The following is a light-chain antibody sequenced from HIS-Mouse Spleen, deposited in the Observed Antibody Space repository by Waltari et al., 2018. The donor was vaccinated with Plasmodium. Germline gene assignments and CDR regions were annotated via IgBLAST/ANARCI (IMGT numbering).Light chain of an antibody. CDR3: QTWGTGMGV. V-gene: IGLV4-69*01. Sequence: QLVLTQSPSASASLGASVKLTCTLSSGHSSYAIAWHQQQPEKGTRYLMKLNSDGRHSKRDGIPDRLSGSSSGAERYLTIAGLQSEDEAGYYCQTWGTGMGVFGGGTKLTVL. CDR1: SGHSSYA. CDR2: LNSDGRH. J-gene: IGLJ2*01.